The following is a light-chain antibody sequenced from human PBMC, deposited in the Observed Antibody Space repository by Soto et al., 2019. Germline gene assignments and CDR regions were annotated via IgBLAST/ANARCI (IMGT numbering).Light chain of an antibody. CDR1: SSNIGSNY. V-gene: IGLV1-47*01. Sequence: QPVLTQPPSASGTPGQRVTISCSGSSSNIGSNYVYWYHQLPGTAPKLLIYRNNQRPSGVPDRFSGSKSGTSASLAISGLRSEDEADYYCAAWDDSLSGWVFGGGTKLTVL. CDR2: RNN. CDR3: AAWDDSLSGWV. J-gene: IGLJ3*02.